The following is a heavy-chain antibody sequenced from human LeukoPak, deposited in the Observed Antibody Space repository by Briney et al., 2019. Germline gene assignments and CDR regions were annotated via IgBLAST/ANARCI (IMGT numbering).Heavy chain of an antibody. D-gene: IGHD4-17*01. CDR1: GYSISSGYY. J-gene: IGHJ4*02. V-gene: IGHV4-38-2*02. CDR3: ARVYYGADY. Sequence: SETLSLTCTVSGYSISSGYYWGWIRQPPGKGLEWIGSIYHSGSTYYNPSLKSRVTISVDTSKNQFSLKLRSVTAADTAVYYCARVYYGADYWGQGTLVTVSS. CDR2: IYHSGST.